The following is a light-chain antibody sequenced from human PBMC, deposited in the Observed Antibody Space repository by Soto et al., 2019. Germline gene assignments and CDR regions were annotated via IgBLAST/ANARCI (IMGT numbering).Light chain of an antibody. CDR1: SSDVGGYIY. CDR3: SSYTSMTTLV. V-gene: IGLV2-14*01. Sequence: QSALTQPAYVSGSPGQSITISCTGTSSDVGGYIYVSWYRQHPGKAPKPIIYEVSNRPSGVSNRFSGSKSGNTASLTISGLQAEDEADYYCSSYTSMTTLVFGTGTKLTVL. J-gene: IGLJ1*01. CDR2: EVS.